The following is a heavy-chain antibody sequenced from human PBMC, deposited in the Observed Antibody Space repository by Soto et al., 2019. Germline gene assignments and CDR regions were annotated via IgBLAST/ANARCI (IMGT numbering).Heavy chain of an antibody. CDR2: FDPEDGET. V-gene: IGHV1-24*01. CDR3: TTVNPSSIAARRREYYYGMDV. CDR1: GYTLTELS. Sequence: ASVKVSCKVSGYTLTELSMHWVRQAPGKGLEWMGGFDPEDGETIYAQKFQGRVTMTEDTSTDTAYMELSSLRSEDTAVYYCTTVNPSSIAARRREYYYGMDVWGQGTTVTVSS. D-gene: IGHD6-6*01. J-gene: IGHJ6*02.